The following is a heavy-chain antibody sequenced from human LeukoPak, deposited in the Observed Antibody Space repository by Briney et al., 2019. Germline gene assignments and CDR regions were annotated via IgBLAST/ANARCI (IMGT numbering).Heavy chain of an antibody. CDR1: GFTFDRVT. CDR3: AKEVDCPSDCLFFHS. D-gene: IGHD2-21*02. V-gene: IGHV3-43*01. J-gene: IGHJ4*02. CDR2: INRRGHT. Sequence: GGSLRLSCAASGFTFDRVTIHWVGQTPGKGLKWVSLINRRGHTFYADSVKGRFTISRDNSRNSVFLQMSSLRPEDTALYHCAKEVDCPSDCLFFHSWGQGTLVTVSS.